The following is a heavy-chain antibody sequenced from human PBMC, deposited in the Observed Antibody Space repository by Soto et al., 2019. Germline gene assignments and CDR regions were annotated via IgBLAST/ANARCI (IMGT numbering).Heavy chain of an antibody. CDR3: AMEHDYGDYYFDY. CDR1: GYTFTGYY. J-gene: IGHJ4*02. Sequence: ASVKVSCKASGYTFTGYYMHWVRQAPGQGLEWMGWINPNSGGTNYAQKFQGWVTMTRDTSISTAYMELSRLRSDDTAVYYCAMEHDYGDYYFDYWGQGTLVTVSS. CDR2: INPNSGGT. V-gene: IGHV1-2*04. D-gene: IGHD4-17*01.